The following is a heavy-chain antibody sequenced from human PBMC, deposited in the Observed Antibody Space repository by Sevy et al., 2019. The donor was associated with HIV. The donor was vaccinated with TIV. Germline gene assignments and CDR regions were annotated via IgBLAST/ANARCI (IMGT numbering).Heavy chain of an antibody. CDR2: ISYDGSNK. J-gene: IGHJ6*02. V-gene: IGHV3-30*18. CDR1: GFTFSSYG. CDR3: AKDVYYGSGSSRGYYYYGMDV. D-gene: IGHD3-10*01. Sequence: GGSLRLSCAASGFTFSSYGMHWVHQAPGKGLEWVAVISYDGSNKYYADSVKGRFTISRDNSKNTLYLQMNSLRAEDTAVYYCAKDVYYGSGSSRGYYYYGMDVWGQGTTVTVSS.